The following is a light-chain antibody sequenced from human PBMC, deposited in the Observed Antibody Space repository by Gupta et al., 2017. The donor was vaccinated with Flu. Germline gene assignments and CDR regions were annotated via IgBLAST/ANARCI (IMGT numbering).Light chain of an antibody. CDR3: SAWDDSMNGYV. V-gene: IGLV1-44*01. J-gene: IGLJ1*01. Sequence: SVLTQPPSASATPGQRVTVPFSGSSSNIGSNTVNWYQHLPGTAPKLLIYINNQRPAVVPDRFSGSKSVTSASLAISGLQAEDEADYYCSAWDDSMNGYVFGTGTKVTVL. CDR1: SSNIGSNT. CDR2: INN.